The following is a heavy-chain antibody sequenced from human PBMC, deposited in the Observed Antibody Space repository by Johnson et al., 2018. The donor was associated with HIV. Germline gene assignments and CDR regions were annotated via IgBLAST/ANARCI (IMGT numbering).Heavy chain of an antibody. Sequence: VQLVESGGGLVQPGGSLRLSCAASGFTFSSYWMSWVRQAPGKGLEWVANIKQDGSEKYYVDSVKGRFIISRDNAKNTLYLQMNSLRAEDTAVYYCAKGPPDYYDFWPGAFAIWGQGTMVTVSS. D-gene: IGHD3/OR15-3a*01. J-gene: IGHJ3*02. CDR2: IKQDGSEK. CDR1: GFTFSSYW. CDR3: AKGPPDYYDFWPGAFAI. V-gene: IGHV3-7*03.